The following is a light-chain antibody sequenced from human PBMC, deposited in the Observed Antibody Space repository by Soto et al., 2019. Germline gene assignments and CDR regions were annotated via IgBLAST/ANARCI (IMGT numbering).Light chain of an antibody. CDR3: QQYDSSPSFT. Sequence: EIVLTQSPGTLSLSPGERATLSCRASQSVSSSYLAWYQQRPGQAPRLLIYDASGRATGIPDRFSGSGSGTDFTLTISRLEPEDFAVYYCQQYDSSPSFTFGPGTKVDIK. J-gene: IGKJ3*01. V-gene: IGKV3-20*01. CDR2: DAS. CDR1: QSVSSSY.